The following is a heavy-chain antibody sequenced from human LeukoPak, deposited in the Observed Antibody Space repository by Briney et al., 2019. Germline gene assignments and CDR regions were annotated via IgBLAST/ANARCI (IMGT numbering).Heavy chain of an antibody. J-gene: IGHJ4*02. V-gene: IGHV4-34*12. CDR2: IFHSGST. CDR3: SRDPGAVAGPY. Sequence: PSETLSLTCAVYGGSFSGYYWGWIRQPPGKGLEWIGNIFHSGSTYYNPSLKSRVTISVDTSKNQFSLKLSSVTAADTAVYYCSRDPGAVAGPYWGQGTLVTVSS. D-gene: IGHD6-19*01. CDR1: GGSFSGYY.